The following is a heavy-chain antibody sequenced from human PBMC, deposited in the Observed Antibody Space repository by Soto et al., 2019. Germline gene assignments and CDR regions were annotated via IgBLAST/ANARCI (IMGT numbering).Heavy chain of an antibody. Sequence: SETLSLTCTVSGGSISSSSYYWGCIRQPPGKGLEWIASIDYTGNTFYNPSLTSRVTISVVTSKNQFSLKVTSVTAADTAVYYCARINKGYGTDSWGQGTLVTVSS. D-gene: IGHD5-18*01. CDR1: GGSISSSSYY. J-gene: IGHJ4*02. CDR2: IDYTGNT. V-gene: IGHV4-39*01. CDR3: ARINKGYGTDS.